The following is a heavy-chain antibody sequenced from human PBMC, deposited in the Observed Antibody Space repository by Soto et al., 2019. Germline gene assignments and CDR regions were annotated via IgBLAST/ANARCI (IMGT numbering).Heavy chain of an antibody. D-gene: IGHD6-19*01. CDR3: ARTHSSGWSFDY. J-gene: IGHJ4*02. V-gene: IGHV3-30-3*01. CDR1: GFTFSSYA. Sequence: GSLRLSCAASGFTFSSYAMHWVRQAPGKGLEWVAVISYDGSNKYYADSVKGRFTISRDNSKNTLYLQMNSLRAEDTAVYYCARTHSSGWSFDYWGQGTLVTVSS. CDR2: ISYDGSNK.